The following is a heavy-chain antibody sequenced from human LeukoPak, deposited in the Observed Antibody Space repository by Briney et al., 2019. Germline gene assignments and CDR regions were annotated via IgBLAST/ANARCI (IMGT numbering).Heavy chain of an antibody. V-gene: IGHV4-59*01. J-gene: IGHJ4*02. CDR2: IYYSGST. Sequence: PSETLSLTCTVSGGSISSYYWSWIRQPPGKGLEWIGYIYYSGSTNYNPSLKSRVTISVDTSKNQFSLKLSSVTAADTAVYYCARVPYGDYVDYWGQGALVTVSS. D-gene: IGHD4-17*01. CDR3: ARVPYGDYVDY. CDR1: GGSISSYY.